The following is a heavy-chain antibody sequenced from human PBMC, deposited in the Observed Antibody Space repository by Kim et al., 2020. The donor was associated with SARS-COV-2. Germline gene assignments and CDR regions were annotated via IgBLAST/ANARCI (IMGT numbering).Heavy chain of an antibody. CDR3: ARPQEDYYDSSGYYDDAFDI. V-gene: IGHV5-51*01. D-gene: IGHD3-22*01. J-gene: IGHJ3*02. CDR1: GYSFTSYW. Sequence: GESLKISCKGSGYSFTSYWIGWVRQMPGKGLEWMGIIYPGDSDTRYSPSFQGQVTISADKSISTAYLQWSSLKASDTAMYYCARPQEDYYDSSGYYDDAFDIWGQGTMVTVSS. CDR2: IYPGDSDT.